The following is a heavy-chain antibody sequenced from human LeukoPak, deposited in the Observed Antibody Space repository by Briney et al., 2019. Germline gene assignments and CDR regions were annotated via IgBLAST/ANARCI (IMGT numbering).Heavy chain of an antibody. D-gene: IGHD2-2*01. J-gene: IGHJ4*02. CDR2: ISYDGSEK. CDR3: AKRYANYFDC. CDR1: GFTFSTYD. Sequence: GRSLRLSCAASGFTFSTYDMHWVRQAPGKGLEWVAVISYDGSEKYYADSVKGRFTISRDNSKNRLYLQMNSLRPDETDVYYCAKRYANYFDCWGQGTLVTVSS. V-gene: IGHV3-33*06.